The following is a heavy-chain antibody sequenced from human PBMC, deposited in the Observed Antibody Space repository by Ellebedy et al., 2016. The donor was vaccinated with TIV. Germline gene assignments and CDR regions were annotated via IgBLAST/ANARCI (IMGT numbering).Heavy chain of an antibody. V-gene: IGHV1-2*04. CDR3: ATALYILTGIDY. D-gene: IGHD3-9*01. CDR2: INPNSGGT. Sequence: ASVKVSXXASGYTFTGYYMHWVRQAPGQGLEWMGWINPNSGGTNYAQKFQGWVTMTRDTSISTAYMELSRLRSDDTAVYYCATALYILTGIDYWGQGTLVTVSS. J-gene: IGHJ4*02. CDR1: GYTFTGYY.